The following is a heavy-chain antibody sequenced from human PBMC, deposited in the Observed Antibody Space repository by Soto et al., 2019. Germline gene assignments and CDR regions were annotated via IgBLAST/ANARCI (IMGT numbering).Heavy chain of an antibody. D-gene: IGHD6-19*01. J-gene: IGHJ3*02. V-gene: IGHV1-2*04. CDR2: INPNSGGT. CDR3: ARVGAQRAGSDAFDI. Sequence: ASVKVSCKASGYTFTGYYMHWVRQAPGQGLEWMGWINPNSGGTNHAQKFQGWVTMTRDTSISTAYMELSRLRSDDTAVYYCARVGAQRAGSDAFDIWGQGTMVTVSS. CDR1: GYTFTGYY.